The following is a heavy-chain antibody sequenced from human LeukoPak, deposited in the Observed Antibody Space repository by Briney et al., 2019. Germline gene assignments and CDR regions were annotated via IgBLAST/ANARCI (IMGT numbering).Heavy chain of an antibody. V-gene: IGHV1-2*02. D-gene: IGHD2-15*01. CDR3: ARERTLTSCYDY. Sequence: GASVTVSFKASGYTFTGYYMHWVRQAPGQGLEWMGWINPNSGGTNYAQKFQGRVTMTRDTSISTAYMELSRLRSDDTAVYYCARERTLTSCYDYWGQGTLVTVSS. CDR1: GYTFTGYY. J-gene: IGHJ4*02. CDR2: INPNSGGT.